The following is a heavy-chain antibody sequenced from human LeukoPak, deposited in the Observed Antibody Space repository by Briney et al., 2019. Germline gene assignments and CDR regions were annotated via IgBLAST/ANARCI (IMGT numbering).Heavy chain of an antibody. Sequence: SQTLSLTYTVSGGSLTSGDYYWRWIRQPPGKGLERIASIYDSGSTYYNPSLKSRVTISADTSKNHFSLQLSSMTAAHTAVYYCARGLYANNRVQDYWGQGTLVTVSS. J-gene: IGHJ4*02. D-gene: IGHD1-14*01. CDR3: ARGLYANNRVQDY. V-gene: IGHV4-30-4*01. CDR1: GGSLTSGDYY. CDR2: IYDSGST.